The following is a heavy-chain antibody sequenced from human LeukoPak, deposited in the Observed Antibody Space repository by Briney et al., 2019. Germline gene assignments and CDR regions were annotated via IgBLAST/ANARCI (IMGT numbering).Heavy chain of an antibody. CDR3: ARDNGYSTGLTYLDY. J-gene: IGHJ4*02. D-gene: IGHD6-19*01. V-gene: IGHV3-66*01. Sequence: GGSLRLSCAASGFTVSSNYMSWVRQAPGKGLEWVSVIYSGDSTYYANSVKGRFTISRDSSKNTLYLQMDSLRAEDTAVYYCARDNGYSTGLTYLDYWGQGTLVTVPS. CDR2: IYSGDST. CDR1: GFTVSSNY.